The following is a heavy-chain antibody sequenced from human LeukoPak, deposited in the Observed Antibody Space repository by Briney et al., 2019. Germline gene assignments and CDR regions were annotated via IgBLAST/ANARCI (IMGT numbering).Heavy chain of an antibody. J-gene: IGHJ3*02. D-gene: IGHD6-13*01. V-gene: IGHV4-39*01. CDR2: IYYSGST. CDR1: GVSINTCCYY. CDR3: ASAADDAFDI. Sequence: ASETLSLTCAVSGVSINTCCYYWGWIRQPPGKGLEWIGSIYYSGSTYYNPSLKSRVTISVDTSKNQFSLKLSSVTAADTAVYYCASAADDAFDIWGQGTMVTVSS.